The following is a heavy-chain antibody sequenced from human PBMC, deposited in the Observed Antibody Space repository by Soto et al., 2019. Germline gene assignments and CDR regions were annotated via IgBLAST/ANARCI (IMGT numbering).Heavy chain of an antibody. CDR2: IWYDGSNK. CDR3: ARGHKISWFDP. J-gene: IGHJ5*02. Sequence: GGSLRLSCAASGFTFSSYGMHWVRQAPGKGLEWVAVIWYDGSNKYYADSVKGRFTISRDNSKNTLYLQMNSLRAEDTAVYYCARGHKISWFDPWGQGTLVTVSS. V-gene: IGHV3-33*01. CDR1: GFTFSSYG.